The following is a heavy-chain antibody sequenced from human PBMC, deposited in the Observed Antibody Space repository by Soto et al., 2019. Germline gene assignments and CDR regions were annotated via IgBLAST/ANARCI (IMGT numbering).Heavy chain of an antibody. D-gene: IGHD2-2*01. V-gene: IGHV4-59*01. CDR2: VYYSGST. CDR1: GGSISSYY. J-gene: IGHJ4*02. Sequence: SETLSLTCTVSGGSISSYYWSWIRQPPGKGLEWIGYVYYSGSTNYNPSLKSRVTISVDTSKNQFSLKLSSVTAADTAVYYCARTYCSSTSCYDLFDSWGQGTLVTVSS. CDR3: ARTYCSSTSCYDLFDS.